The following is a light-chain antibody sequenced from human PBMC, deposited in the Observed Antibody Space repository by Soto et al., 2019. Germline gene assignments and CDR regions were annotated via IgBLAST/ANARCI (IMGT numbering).Light chain of an antibody. CDR1: SSDVGSYNR. J-gene: IGLJ1*01. Sequence: QSVLTQPPSVSGSPGQSVAISCTGTSSDVGSYNRVSWYQQPPGAAPKLMIYEVSNRPSVVPDRFSGSKSGNTASLTISGLQAEDEADYYCNSYTGSSTYVFGTGTKLTVL. CDR3: NSYTGSSTYV. CDR2: EVS. V-gene: IGLV2-18*02.